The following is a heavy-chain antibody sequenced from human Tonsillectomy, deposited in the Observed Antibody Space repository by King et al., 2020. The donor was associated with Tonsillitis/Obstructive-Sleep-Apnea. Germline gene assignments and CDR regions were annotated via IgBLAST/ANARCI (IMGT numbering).Heavy chain of an antibody. Sequence: VQLVESGGGLVKPGGSLRLSCAASGFSFTSYSMNWVRQAPGKGLEWVSSISSTSDYIYYADSVKGRFTISRDNAKNSLYLQMNSLRAEDTAVYYCARRNDYTNYAYTDVWGKGTTVTVSS. D-gene: IGHD4-11*01. CDR1: GFSFTSYS. J-gene: IGHJ6*03. V-gene: IGHV3-21*01. CDR2: ISSTSDYI. CDR3: ARRNDYTNYAYTDV.